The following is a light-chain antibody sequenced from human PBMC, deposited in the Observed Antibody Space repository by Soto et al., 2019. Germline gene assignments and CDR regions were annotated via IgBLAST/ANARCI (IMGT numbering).Light chain of an antibody. CDR3: SSYAGSNNFVV. V-gene: IGLV2-8*01. Sequence: QSALTQPPSSPGSPVQSVTISCTGTSSDVGGYNYVSWYQQHPGKAPKLMIYEVSNRPSGVPDRFSGSKSGNTASLTVSGLQAEDEADYYCSSYAGSNNFVVFGGGTKLTVL. CDR1: SSDVGGYNY. CDR2: EVS. J-gene: IGLJ2*01.